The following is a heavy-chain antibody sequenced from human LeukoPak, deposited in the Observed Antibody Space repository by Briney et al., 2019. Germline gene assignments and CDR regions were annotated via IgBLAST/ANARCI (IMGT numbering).Heavy chain of an antibody. CDR1: GGSISSGGYY. D-gene: IGHD3-10*01. V-gene: IGHV4-31*03. J-gene: IGHJ4*02. Sequence: PSQTLSLTCTVSGGSISSGGYYWSWIRQHPGKGLEWIGYIYYSGSTYYNPSLKSRVTISVDTSKNQFSLKLSSVTAADTAVYYCARVKRRITMVRGVIIDPYYFDYWGQGTLVTVSS. CDR2: IYYSGST. CDR3: ARVKRRITMVRGVIIDPYYFDY.